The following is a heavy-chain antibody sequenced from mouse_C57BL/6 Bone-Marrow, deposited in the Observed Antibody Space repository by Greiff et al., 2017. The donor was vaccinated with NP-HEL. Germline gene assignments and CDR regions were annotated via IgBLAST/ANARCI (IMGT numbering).Heavy chain of an antibody. CDR2: ISYSGST. J-gene: IGHJ4*01. D-gene: IGHD2-2*01. CDR1: GYSITSDY. V-gene: IGHV3-8*01. Sequence: EVKVVESGPGLAKPSPTLSLTCSVTGYSITSDYWNWIRKFPGNKLEYMGYISYSGSTYYNPSLKSRISITRDTSKNQYYLQLNSVTTEDTATYYCARSPLWLRRNYYAMDYWGQGTSVTVSS. CDR3: ARSPLWLRRNYYAMDY.